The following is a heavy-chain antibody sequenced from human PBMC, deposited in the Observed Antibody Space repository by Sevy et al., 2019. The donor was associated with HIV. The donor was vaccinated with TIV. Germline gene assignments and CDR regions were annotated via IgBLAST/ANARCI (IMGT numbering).Heavy chain of an antibody. D-gene: IGHD5-18*01. V-gene: IGHV3-7*01. CDR3: VGEGVGGYSYSLDC. CDR1: GFTFSSYW. CDR2: MKEDGSER. J-gene: IGHJ4*02. Sequence: GGSLRLSCAASGFTFSSYWMSWVRQAPGKGLEWVATMKEDGSERNYWDSVKGRFTISRDNAKNSLYLQMNSLRAEDTAVYYCVGEGVGGYSYSLDCWGQGTLVTVSS.